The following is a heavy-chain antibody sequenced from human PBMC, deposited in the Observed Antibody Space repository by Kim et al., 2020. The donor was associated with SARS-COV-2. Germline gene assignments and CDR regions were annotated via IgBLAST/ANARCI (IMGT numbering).Heavy chain of an antibody. J-gene: IGHJ3*02. V-gene: IGHV4-59*09. CDR3: ARGGGAVDDAFDI. D-gene: IGHD6-19*01. Sequence: YNPSLKSRVTISLDTSNNQFSLKLSSVTAADTAVYSCARGGGAVDDAFDIWGQGTMVTVSS.